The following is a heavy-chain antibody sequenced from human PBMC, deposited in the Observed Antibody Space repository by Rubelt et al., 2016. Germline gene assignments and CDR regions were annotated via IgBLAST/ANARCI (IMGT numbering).Heavy chain of an antibody. Sequence: QVQLVQSGAEVKKPGASVKVSCKASGYTFTSYYMHWVRQAPGQGLEWMGIINPGGGSTSYAQKFQGRVTMTRETSTSTVYMELSSLGAEETAVYYCARAGGYDAFDIGGQGTMVTVSS. V-gene: IGHV1-46*01. CDR3: ARAGGYDAFDI. CDR1: GYTFTSYY. D-gene: IGHD3-22*01. J-gene: IGHJ3*02. CDR2: INPGGGST.